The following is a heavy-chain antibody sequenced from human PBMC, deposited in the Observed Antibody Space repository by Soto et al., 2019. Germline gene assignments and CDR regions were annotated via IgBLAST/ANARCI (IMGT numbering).Heavy chain of an antibody. Sequence: ASETLSLTCAVYGGSFSGYYWSWIRQPPGKGLEWIGEINHSGSTNYNPSLKSRVTISVDTSKNQFSLKLSSVTAADTAVYYCARVGSSWTYYYYGMDVWGQGTTVTVSS. V-gene: IGHV4-34*01. CDR2: INHSGST. CDR3: ARVGSSWTYYYYGMDV. CDR1: GGSFSGYY. J-gene: IGHJ6*02. D-gene: IGHD6-13*01.